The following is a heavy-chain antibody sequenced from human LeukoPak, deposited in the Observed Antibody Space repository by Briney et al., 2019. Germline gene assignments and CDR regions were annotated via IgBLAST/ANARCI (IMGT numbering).Heavy chain of an antibody. D-gene: IGHD1-7*01. Sequence: SETLSLTCAVYGGSFSGYYWSWIRQPPGKGLEWIGEINHSGSTNYNPSLKSRVTISVDTSKNQFSLKLSSVTAADTAVYYCAKARLELPYFGMDVWGQGTTVTVSS. CDR2: INHSGST. V-gene: IGHV4-34*01. CDR1: GGSFSGYY. CDR3: AKARLELPYFGMDV. J-gene: IGHJ6*02.